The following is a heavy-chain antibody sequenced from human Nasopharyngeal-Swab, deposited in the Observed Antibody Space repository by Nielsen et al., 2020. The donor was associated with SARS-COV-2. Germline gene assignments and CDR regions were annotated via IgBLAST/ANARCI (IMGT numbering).Heavy chain of an antibody. J-gene: IGHJ1*01. CDR3: ARTAPFCGGDCYSEYFQY. V-gene: IGHV3-21*01. CDR2: ISGSSSYI. CDR1: GFTFSTYT. D-gene: IGHD2-21*02. Sequence: GESLKISCAASGFTFSTYTMNWVRQAPGKGLEWVSSISGSSSYIWYADSVKGRFTVSRDNAKNSLFLQMDNLEADDTSFYYCARTAPFCGGDCYSEYFQYWGQGTLVTVSS.